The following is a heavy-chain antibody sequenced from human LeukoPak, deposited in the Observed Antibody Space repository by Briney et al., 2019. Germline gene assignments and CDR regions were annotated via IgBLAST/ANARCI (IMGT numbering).Heavy chain of an antibody. CDR2: IRSKANSYAT. V-gene: IGHV3-73*01. D-gene: IGHD2-2*02. CDR3: ARGAWDCSSTSCYTGFGY. Sequence: PGGSLRLSCAASGFTFSGSAMHWVRQASGKGLEWVGRIRSKANSYATAYAASVKGRFTISRDNSKNTLYLQMGSLRAEDMAVYYCARGAWDCSSTSCYTGFGYWGQGTLVTVSS. CDR1: GFTFSGSA. J-gene: IGHJ4*02.